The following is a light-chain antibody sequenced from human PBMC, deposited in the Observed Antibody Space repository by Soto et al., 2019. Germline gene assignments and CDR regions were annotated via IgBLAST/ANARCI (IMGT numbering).Light chain of an antibody. CDR2: GNN. Sequence: QSVLTQPPSVSGAPGQRVTISCTGSSSNIGAGRDVHWYQYIPGTAPKLLIFGNNNRPSGVPDRFSGSKSGTSASLAITGLQAEDEADYYCLSFVYSLREVFGGGTKLTVL. CDR3: LSFVYSLREV. J-gene: IGLJ3*02. V-gene: IGLV1-40*01. CDR1: SSNIGAGRD.